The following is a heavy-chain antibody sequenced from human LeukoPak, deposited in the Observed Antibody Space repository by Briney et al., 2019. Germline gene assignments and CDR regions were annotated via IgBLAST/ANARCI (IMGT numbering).Heavy chain of an antibody. J-gene: IGHJ6*02. V-gene: IGHV3-13*01. Sequence: GGSLRLSCAASGFTFSSYDMHWVRQATGKGLEWVSAIGTAGDTYYPGSVKGRFTISRENAKNSSYLQMNSLRAGDTAVYYCARGVGAVASYYYYGMDVWGQGTTVTVSS. CDR1: GFTFSSYD. CDR2: IGTAGDT. D-gene: IGHD6-19*01. CDR3: ARGVGAVASYYYYGMDV.